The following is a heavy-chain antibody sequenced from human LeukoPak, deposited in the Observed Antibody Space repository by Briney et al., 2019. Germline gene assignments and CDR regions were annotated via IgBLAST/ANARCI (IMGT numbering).Heavy chain of an antibody. J-gene: IGHJ6*03. D-gene: IGHD6-19*01. V-gene: IGHV5-51*01. CDR3: ARLRGIAVAGMYYYYYMDV. CDR2: IYPGDSNT. Sequence: GESLKISCKGSGYSFSNFKIGWVRQMPGKGLEWMGIIYPGDSNTKYSPSFQGQVTISADKSISTAYLQWSSLKASDTAMYFCARLRGIAVAGMYYYYYMDVWGKGTTVTV. CDR1: GYSFSNFK.